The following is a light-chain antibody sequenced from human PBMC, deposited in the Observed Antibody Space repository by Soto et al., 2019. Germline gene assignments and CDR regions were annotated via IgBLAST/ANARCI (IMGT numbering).Light chain of an antibody. V-gene: IGLV2-23*01. CDR2: EGS. CDR3: CSYAGCSTAYVV. CDR1: SSDVGSYNL. Sequence: QSALTQPASVSGSPGQSITISCTGTSSDVGSYNLVSWYQQHPGKAPKLMIYEGSKRPSGVSNRFSGSKSGNTASLTISGLQAEDEADYYCCSYAGCSTAYVVFGGGTKLTVL. J-gene: IGLJ2*01.